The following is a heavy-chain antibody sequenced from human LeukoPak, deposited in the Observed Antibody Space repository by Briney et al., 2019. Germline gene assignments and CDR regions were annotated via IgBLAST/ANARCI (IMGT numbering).Heavy chain of an antibody. J-gene: IGHJ4*02. Sequence: APVKVSCKASGYTFTGYYMHWVRQAPGQGLEWMGWINPNSGGTNYAQKFQGRVTMTRDTSISTAYMELSRLRSDDTAVYYCARTPYHDSSGFDHFNYWGQGTLVTVSS. CDR1: GYTFTGYY. D-gene: IGHD3-22*01. CDR3: ARTPYHDSSGFDHFNY. V-gene: IGHV1-2*02. CDR2: INPNSGGT.